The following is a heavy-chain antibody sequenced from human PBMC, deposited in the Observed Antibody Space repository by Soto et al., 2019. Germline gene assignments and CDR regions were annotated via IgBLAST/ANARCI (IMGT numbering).Heavy chain of an antibody. CDR1: AYTFTNYG. Sequence: ASVKVSCKASAYTFTNYGISWVRQAPGQGLEGMGWISAYNGNINYAQKFRGRVTMTTDTSTSSAYLEVRSMRSAAPALSYSVTSSPTWNLRDFRPWRPGTLVTVSS. D-gene: IGHD1-7*01. J-gene: IGHJ5*02. CDR3: VTSSPTWNLRDFRP. V-gene: IGHV1-18*01. CDR2: ISAYNGNI.